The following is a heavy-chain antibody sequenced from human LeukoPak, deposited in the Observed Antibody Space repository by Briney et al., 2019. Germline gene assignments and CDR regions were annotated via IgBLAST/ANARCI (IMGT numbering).Heavy chain of an antibody. CDR2: ISSGSSYI. D-gene: IGHD1-26*01. J-gene: IGHJ4*02. Sequence: PGGSLRLSCAASGFTFNTYNMNWVRQAQGKGLEGVSYISSGSSYIYYADSVKGRFTIDRENVKNPMYLQMNSLRAEDTAVYYCVRSSGSHEFDYWGQGILVTVSS. V-gene: IGHV3-21*01. CDR1: GFTFNTYN. CDR3: VRSSGSHEFDY.